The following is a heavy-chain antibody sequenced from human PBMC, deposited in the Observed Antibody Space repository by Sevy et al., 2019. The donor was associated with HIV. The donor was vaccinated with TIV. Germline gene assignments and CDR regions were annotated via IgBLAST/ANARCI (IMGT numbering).Heavy chain of an antibody. D-gene: IGHD6-13*01. CDR3: VRAIAADGSF. J-gene: IGHJ4*02. CDR2: IKQDGSVK. CDR1: GFTLNSYW. V-gene: IGHV3-7*01. Sequence: GGSLRLSCVASGFTLNSYWMSWVRQAPGKGLEWVANIKQDGSVKYYVNSVKGRFTISRDDARNLLYFQMNSLRVEDTALYYCVRAIAADGSFWGQGTLVTVSS.